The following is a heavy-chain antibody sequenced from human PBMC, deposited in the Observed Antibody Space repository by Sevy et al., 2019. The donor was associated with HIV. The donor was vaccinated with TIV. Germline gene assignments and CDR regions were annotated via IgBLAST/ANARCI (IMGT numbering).Heavy chain of an antibody. CDR1: GYSFTSYW. Sequence: ESLKIPCKGSGYSFTSYWIGWVRQIPGKGLEWMGIIYPGDSDTRYSPPFQGQVTISADKSISTAYLQWSSLKASDTAMYYCARKLELRGVYFDYWGQGTLVTVSS. CDR2: IYPGDSDT. CDR3: ARKLELRGVYFDY. D-gene: IGHD1-7*01. V-gene: IGHV5-51*01. J-gene: IGHJ4*02.